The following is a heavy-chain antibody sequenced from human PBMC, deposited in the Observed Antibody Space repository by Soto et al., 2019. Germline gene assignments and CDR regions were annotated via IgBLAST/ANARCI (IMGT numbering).Heavy chain of an antibody. Sequence: GGSLRLSCAASGFTFSSYGMHWVRQAPGKGLEWVAVIWYDGSNKYYADSVKGRFTISRDNSKNTLYLQMNSLRAEDTAVYYYARDDGHSSGWGFDYWGQGTLVTVSS. J-gene: IGHJ4*02. CDR2: IWYDGSNK. CDR3: ARDDGHSSGWGFDY. D-gene: IGHD6-19*01. V-gene: IGHV3-33*01. CDR1: GFTFSSYG.